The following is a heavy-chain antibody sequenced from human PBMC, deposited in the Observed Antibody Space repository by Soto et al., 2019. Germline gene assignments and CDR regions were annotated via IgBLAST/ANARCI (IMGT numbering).Heavy chain of an antibody. CDR1: GYTFTNYG. D-gene: IGHD3-3*01. CDR3: ARALGKYYDFWSGYSTQFDY. J-gene: IGHJ4*02. Sequence: ASVKVSCKTSGYTFTNYGISWVRQAPGQGLEWMGWISPYNHNTFYAQRLLGRVTLTSDTSTTTVYMELRSLTSDDSAIYYCARALGKYYDFWSGYSTQFDYWGQGTLVTVSS. CDR2: ISPYNHNT. V-gene: IGHV1-18*01.